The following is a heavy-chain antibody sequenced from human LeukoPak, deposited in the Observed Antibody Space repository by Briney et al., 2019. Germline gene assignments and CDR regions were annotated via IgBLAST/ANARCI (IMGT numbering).Heavy chain of an antibody. Sequence: ASVKVSCKASGYTFTGPYIHWMRQAPGQGPEWMGWINPNSGGTNYAQKFQGRVTMTRDTSISTAYMELSRLRSDDTAVYYCAREEDFWSGYYYMDVWGKGTTVTVSS. CDR1: GYTFTGPY. D-gene: IGHD3-3*01. CDR2: INPNSGGT. V-gene: IGHV1-2*02. J-gene: IGHJ6*03. CDR3: AREEDFWSGYYYMDV.